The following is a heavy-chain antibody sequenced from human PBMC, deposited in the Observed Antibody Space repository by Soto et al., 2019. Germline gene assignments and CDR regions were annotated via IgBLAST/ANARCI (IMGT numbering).Heavy chain of an antibody. V-gene: IGHV3-23*01. D-gene: IGHD5-18*01. Sequence: GGSLRLSCAASGFTFSSYAMSWVRQAPGKGLEWVSAISGSGGSTYYADSVKGRFTISRDNSKNTLYLQMNSLRAEDTAVYYCAKGRGYSYGRLLLDYWGQGTLVTVSS. J-gene: IGHJ4*02. CDR2: ISGSGGST. CDR1: GFTFSSYA. CDR3: AKGRGYSYGRLLLDY.